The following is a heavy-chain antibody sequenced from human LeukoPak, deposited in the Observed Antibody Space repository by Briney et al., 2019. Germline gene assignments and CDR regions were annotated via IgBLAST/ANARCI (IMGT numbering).Heavy chain of an antibody. CDR3: ARDQSRFGELDYYYYMDV. J-gene: IGHJ6*03. Sequence: ASVKVSCKASGGTFSSYDISWVRQAPGQGLEWTGGIMPMFGKANYAQKFQGRVTITADESTSTAYMELSSLRSEDTAVYYCARDQSRFGELDYYYYMDVWGKGTTVTISS. V-gene: IGHV1-69*13. CDR2: IMPMFGKA. CDR1: GGTFSSYD. D-gene: IGHD3-10*01.